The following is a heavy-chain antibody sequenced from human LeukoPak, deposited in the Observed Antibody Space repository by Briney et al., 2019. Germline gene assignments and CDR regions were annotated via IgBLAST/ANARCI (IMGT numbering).Heavy chain of an antibody. CDR2: IYPGDSDT. J-gene: IGHJ2*01. CDR1: GYRFINYW. D-gene: IGHD5-18*01. Sequence: LGESLKISCQGSGYRFINYWIGWVRQMPGQGLEWIGIIYPGDSDTRYSPSFRGQVTITVDKSISTAYLQWSSLKASDTALYYCARLSDTALVNEYFDLWGRGTLVTVSS. CDR3: ARLSDTALVNEYFDL. V-gene: IGHV5-51*01.